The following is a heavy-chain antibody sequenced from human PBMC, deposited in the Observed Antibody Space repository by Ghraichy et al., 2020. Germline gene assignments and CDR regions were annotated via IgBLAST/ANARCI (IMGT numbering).Heavy chain of an antibody. V-gene: IGHV1-2*02. CDR3: ARDNPDLASTPCFDC. J-gene: IGHJ5*01. D-gene: IGHD1-1*01. Sequence: ASVKVSCKASGYTFTGYYMHWVRQAPGQGLEWMGWINPNSGGTNYAQKFQGRVTMTRDTSISTAYMELSRLRSDDTAVYYCARDNPDLASTPCFDCWGQGTLVTVSS. CDR2: INPNSGGT. CDR1: GYTFTGYY.